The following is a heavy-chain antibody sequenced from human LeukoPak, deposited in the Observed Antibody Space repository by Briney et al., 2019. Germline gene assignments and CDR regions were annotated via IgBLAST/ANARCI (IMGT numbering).Heavy chain of an antibody. CDR2: ISNSGGST. D-gene: IGHD2-15*01. V-gene: IGHV3-23*01. CDR1: GGSFSGYY. Sequence: ETLSLTCAVYGGSFSGYYWSWVRQAPGKGLEWVSAISNSGGSTYYSDSGKGRFTISRDNSKNTLYLQMNSLSAEDTAVYYCAQQLGYCSDGTCYFTYWGQGTLVTVSS. CDR3: AQQLGYCSDGTCYFTY. J-gene: IGHJ4*02.